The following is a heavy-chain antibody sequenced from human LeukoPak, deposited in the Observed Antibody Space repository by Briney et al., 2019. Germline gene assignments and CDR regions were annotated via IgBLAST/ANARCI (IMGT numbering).Heavy chain of an antibody. CDR2: IYTSGST. D-gene: IGHD6-13*01. J-gene: IGHJ6*03. CDR3: ARDRIAAALDYYMDV. CDR1: GGSISSGSYY. V-gene: IGHV4-61*02. Sequence: SQTLSLTCTVSGGSISSGSYYWSWIRLPAGKGLEWIGRIYTSGSTNCNPSLKSRVTISVDTSKNQFSLKLSSVTAADTAVYYCARDRIAAALDYYMDVWGKGTTVTVSS.